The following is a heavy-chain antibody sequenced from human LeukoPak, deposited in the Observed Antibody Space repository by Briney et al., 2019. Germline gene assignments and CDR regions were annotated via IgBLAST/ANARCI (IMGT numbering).Heavy chain of an antibody. CDR2: ISGSGLST. J-gene: IGHJ4*02. V-gene: IGHV3-23*01. CDR3: ARAATDY. Sequence: GRSLRLSCAASGFTFRINAMSWVRQAPGKGLEWVSGISGSGLSTDYADSVKGRFTISRDNSKNTLYLQMNSLRAEDTAVYYCARAATDYWGQGTLVTVSS. CDR1: GFTFRINA.